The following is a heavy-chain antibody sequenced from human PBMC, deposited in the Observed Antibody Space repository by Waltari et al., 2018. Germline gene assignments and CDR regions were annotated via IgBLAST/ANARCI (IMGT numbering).Heavy chain of an antibody. J-gene: IGHJ4*02. CDR1: GFTFSSYE. CDR2: ISSSGGTM. D-gene: IGHD6-13*01. V-gene: IGHV3-48*03. CDR3: ARDLPAGDIDY. Sequence: SLRLSCAASGFTFSSYEMNWVRQAPGKGLEWVSYISSSGGTMFYAESVQGRFTISRDNAKSSLFLQIINARADDTAVYYCARDLPAGDIDYWGQGTLVTVSS.